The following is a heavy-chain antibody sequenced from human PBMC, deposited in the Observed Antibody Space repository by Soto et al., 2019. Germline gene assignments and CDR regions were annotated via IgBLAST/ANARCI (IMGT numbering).Heavy chain of an antibody. V-gene: IGHV3-74*01. CDR2: ISTDGSST. Sequence: EVQLVESGGGLVQPGGSLRLSCAASGFTFSSFWMHWVRQTPGQGPVWVSRISTDGSSTGYADSVKGRFTISRDSAKNPLYLQMDSLRAEDTAIYSCARGGTVTTRWGLFDYLGQGTLVTVSS. J-gene: IGHJ4*02. CDR3: ARGGTVTTRWGLFDY. D-gene: IGHD4-17*01. CDR1: GFTFSSFW.